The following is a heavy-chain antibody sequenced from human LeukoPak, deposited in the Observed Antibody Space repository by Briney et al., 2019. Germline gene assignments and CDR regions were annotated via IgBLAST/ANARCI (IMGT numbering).Heavy chain of an antibody. V-gene: IGHV3-30-3*01. CDR3: ARGSLGSSRPWYFDL. CDR1: GFTFSSYA. Sequence: PGGSLRLSCAASGFTFSSYAMHWVRQAPGKGLEWVAVISYDGSNKYYADSVKGRFTISRDNSKNTLYLQMNSLRAEDTAVYYCARGSLGSSRPWYFDLWGRGTLVTVSS. CDR2: ISYDGSNK. J-gene: IGHJ2*01. D-gene: IGHD6-13*01.